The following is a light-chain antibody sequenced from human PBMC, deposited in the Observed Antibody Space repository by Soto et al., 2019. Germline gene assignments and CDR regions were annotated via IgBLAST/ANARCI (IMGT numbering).Light chain of an antibody. J-gene: IGLJ3*02. CDR2: GNS. Sequence: QSVLTQPPSVSGAPGQRGTISCTGSSSNIGAGYDVHWYQQLPGSAPKLLIYGNSNRPSGVPDRFSGSKSGTSASLAITGLQAEDEADYYCQSYDSSRTAWVFGGGTKLTVL. CDR1: SSNIGAGYD. V-gene: IGLV1-40*01. CDR3: QSYDSSRTAWV.